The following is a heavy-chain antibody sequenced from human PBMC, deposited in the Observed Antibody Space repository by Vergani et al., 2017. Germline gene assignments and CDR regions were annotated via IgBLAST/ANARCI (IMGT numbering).Heavy chain of an antibody. CDR1: GGSVDNRDYY. D-gene: IGHD2-21*02. V-gene: IGHV4-39*01. Sequence: LQLQESGPGLMKPSETLSLTCTVSGGSVDNRDYYWGWIRRPPGKGLEWIGSFSKGGTTSLHPSVKSRVAISSDTAKNRFSFKLTSVSAADTAVYYCARSSCGGDCYEFDYWGQGILVTVSS. CDR3: ARSSCGGDCYEFDY. J-gene: IGHJ4*02. CDR2: FSKGGTT.